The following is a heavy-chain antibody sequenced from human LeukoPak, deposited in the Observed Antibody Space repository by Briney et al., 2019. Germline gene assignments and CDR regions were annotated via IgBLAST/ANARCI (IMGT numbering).Heavy chain of an antibody. CDR2: IIPIFGTA. CDR1: GGTFSSYA. V-gene: IGHV1-69*05. Sequence: SVKVSCKASGGTFSSYAISWVRQAPGQGLEWMGGIIPIFGTANYAQKFQGRVTITTDESTSTAYMELSSLRSEDTAVYHCASDTAGYCSGGSCYPYYWGQGTLVTVSS. CDR3: ASDTAGYCSGGSCYPYY. J-gene: IGHJ4*02. D-gene: IGHD2-15*01.